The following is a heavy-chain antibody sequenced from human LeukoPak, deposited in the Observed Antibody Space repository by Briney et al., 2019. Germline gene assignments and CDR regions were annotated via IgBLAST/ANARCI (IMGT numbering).Heavy chain of an antibody. CDR3: ARVYGPEYYYDSSGYPDTSNQNWFDP. J-gene: IGHJ5*02. V-gene: IGHV1-46*01. CDR1: RGTFSSYG. Sequence: ASVKVSCKASRGTFSSYGISWVRQAPGQGLEWMGIINPSGGSTSYAQKFQGRVTMTRDMSTSTVYMELSSLRSEDTAVYYCARVYGPEYYYDSSGYPDTSNQNWFDPWGQGTLVTVSS. D-gene: IGHD3-22*01. CDR2: INPSGGST.